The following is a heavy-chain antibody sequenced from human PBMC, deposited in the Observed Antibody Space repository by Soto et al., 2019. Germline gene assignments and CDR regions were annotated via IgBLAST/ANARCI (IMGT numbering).Heavy chain of an antibody. CDR1: GFTFSSYW. CDR3: ARETPHSDYYDSSGYDAFDI. D-gene: IGHD3-22*01. V-gene: IGHV3-7*01. CDR2: IKQDGSEK. J-gene: IGHJ3*02. Sequence: EVQLVESGGGLVQPGGSLRLSCAASGFTFSSYWMSWVRQAPGKGLEWVANIKQDGSEKYYVDSVKGRFTISRDNAKNSLYLQMNSLRAEDTAVYYCARETPHSDYYDSSGYDAFDIWGQGTMVTVSS.